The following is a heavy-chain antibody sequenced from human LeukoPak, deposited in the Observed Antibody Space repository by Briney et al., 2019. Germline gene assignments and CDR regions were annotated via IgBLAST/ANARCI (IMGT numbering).Heavy chain of an antibody. CDR3: ARDEYGGVGS. V-gene: IGHV4-59*01. CDR2: IYHSGST. D-gene: IGHD4-23*01. J-gene: IGHJ5*02. Sequence: SETLTLTCTVSGDSITTYYWSWIRQPPGKGLEWIGYIYHSGSTKYNPSPKNRVTITVDTTTKHFSLKLSTVTSADTAAYYCARDEYGGVGSWGKGTLVTVSS. CDR1: GDSITTYY.